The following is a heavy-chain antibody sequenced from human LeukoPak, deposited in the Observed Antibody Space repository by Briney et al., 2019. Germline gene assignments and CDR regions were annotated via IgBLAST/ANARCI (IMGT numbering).Heavy chain of an antibody. CDR3: ARWFSIVVVVAANHAFDI. Sequence: RGTLRLSCAASGFTFSSYSMNWVRQAPGKGLEWVSSISSSSSYIYYADSVKGRFTISRDNAKNSLYLQMNSLRAEDTAVYYCARWFSIVVVVAANHAFDIWGQGTMVTVSS. CDR1: GFTFSSYS. D-gene: IGHD2-15*01. J-gene: IGHJ3*02. CDR2: ISSSSSYI. V-gene: IGHV3-21*01.